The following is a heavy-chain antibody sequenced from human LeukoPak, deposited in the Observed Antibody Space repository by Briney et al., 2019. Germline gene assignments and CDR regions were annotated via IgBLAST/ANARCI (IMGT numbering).Heavy chain of an antibody. CDR2: IRGSGGTT. J-gene: IGHJ4*02. CDR3: AHDRSHYDSSADY. D-gene: IGHD3-22*01. V-gene: IGHV3-23*01. Sequence: GGSLRLSCAASGFTFSSYAMSWVRQAPGKGLDWVAAIRGSGGTTYYADSVRGRFTISRDNSKNTLYLQRNSLRAEDTAVYYCAHDRSHYDSSADYWGQGTLVTVSS. CDR1: GFTFSSYA.